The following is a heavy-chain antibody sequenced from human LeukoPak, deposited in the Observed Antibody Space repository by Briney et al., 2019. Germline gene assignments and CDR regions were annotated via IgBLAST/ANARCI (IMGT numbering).Heavy chain of an antibody. CDR2: ISGSGGST. D-gene: IGHD3-22*01. CDR1: GFTFSSYA. J-gene: IGHJ3*02. CDR3: AKLPYYYDSSGYSPI. Sequence: GGSLRLSCAASGFTFSSYAMSWVRQAPGKGLEWASAISGSGGSTYYADSVKGRFTISRDNSKNTLYLQMNSLRAEDTAVYYCAKLPYYYDSSGYSPIWGQGTMVTVSS. V-gene: IGHV3-23*01.